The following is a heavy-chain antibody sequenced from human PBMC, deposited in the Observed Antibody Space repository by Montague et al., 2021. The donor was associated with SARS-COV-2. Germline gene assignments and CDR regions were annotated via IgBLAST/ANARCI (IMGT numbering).Heavy chain of an antibody. CDR2: INHSGST. J-gene: IGHJ4*02. CDR3: ARGGGYSYGALDY. CDR1: GGSFSGYY. D-gene: IGHD5-18*01. Sequence: SETLSLTCVVYGGSFSGYYWSWIRQPPGKGLEWIGEINHSGSTNYNPSLKSRVTKSVDTSKKQFSLRLNSVTAADTAVYYCARGGGYSYGALDYWGQGTLVTVSS. V-gene: IGHV4-34*01.